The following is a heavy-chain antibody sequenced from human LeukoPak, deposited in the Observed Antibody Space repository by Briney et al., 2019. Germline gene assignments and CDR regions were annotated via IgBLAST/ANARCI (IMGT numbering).Heavy chain of an antibody. Sequence: SSETLSLTCTVSGGSISSSSYYWGWIRQPPGKGLEWIGSIYYSGSTYYNPSLKSRVTISVDTSKNQFSLKLSSVTAADTAVYYCARRYDFWSGYYNCWGQGTLVTVSS. CDR1: GGSISSSSYY. J-gene: IGHJ4*02. D-gene: IGHD3-3*01. CDR3: ARRYDFWSGYYNC. V-gene: IGHV4-39*01. CDR2: IYYSGST.